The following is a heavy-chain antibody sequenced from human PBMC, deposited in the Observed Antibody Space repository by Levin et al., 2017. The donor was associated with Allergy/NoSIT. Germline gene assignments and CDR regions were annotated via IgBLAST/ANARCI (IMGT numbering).Heavy chain of an antibody. Sequence: GGSLRLSCAASGFTFSTYWMSWVRQAPGKGLEWVANIKRDGSAKYYVDSVKGRFTVSRDNAKNSLYLQMNSLRAEDTAVYYCARDGGFCSAGYCYSSLDFWGQGTLVTVSS. D-gene: IGHD2-15*01. CDR1: GFTFSTYW. CDR2: IKRDGSAK. J-gene: IGHJ4*02. V-gene: IGHV3-7*01. CDR3: ARDGGFCSAGYCYSSLDF.